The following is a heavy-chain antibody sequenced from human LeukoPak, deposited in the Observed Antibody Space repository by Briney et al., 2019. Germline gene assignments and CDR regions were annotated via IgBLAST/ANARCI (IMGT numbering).Heavy chain of an antibody. CDR2: IKQDGTEK. D-gene: IGHD6-19*01. J-gene: IGHJ5*02. V-gene: IGHV3-7*01. Sequence: PGGSLRLSCAASGFTFTSYYLSWIRQAPGKGLEWVANIKQDGTEKDYVDSVKGRFTISRDSDKSSVYLQMSSLSVEDTAVYYCARQWKWFDPWGQGTLVTVSS. CDR1: GFTFTSYY. CDR3: ARQWKWFDP.